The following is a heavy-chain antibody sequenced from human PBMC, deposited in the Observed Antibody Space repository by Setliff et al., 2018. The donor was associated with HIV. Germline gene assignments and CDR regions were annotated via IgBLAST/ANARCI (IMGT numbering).Heavy chain of an antibody. J-gene: IGHJ5*02. Sequence: PSETLSLTCSVSGGSISSSTYYWGWIRQPPGKGLEWIGDIFYTGNTYYNPSLKSRVAISVGTSENQFSLKLNSVTAADTAVYYCVRRGRDGVLIVFATGFDPWGQGTLVTVSS. CDR2: IFYTGNT. V-gene: IGHV4-39*01. CDR3: VRRGRDGVLIVFATGFDP. D-gene: IGHD2-8*01. CDR1: GGSISSSTYY.